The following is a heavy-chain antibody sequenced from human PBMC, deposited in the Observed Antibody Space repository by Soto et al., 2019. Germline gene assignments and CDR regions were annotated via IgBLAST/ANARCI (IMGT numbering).Heavy chain of an antibody. V-gene: IGHV3-9*01. D-gene: IGHD5-12*01. CDR2: ISWNSGSI. Sequence: EVQLVESGGGLVQPGRSLRLSCAASGFTFDDYAMHWVRQAPGKGLEWVSGISWNSGSIGYADSVKGRFTISRDNAKNSRYLQMNSLRAEDTAVYYCAKQGRGYSREYYFDYWGQGTLVTVSS. CDR1: GFTFDDYA. J-gene: IGHJ4*02. CDR3: AKQGRGYSREYYFDY.